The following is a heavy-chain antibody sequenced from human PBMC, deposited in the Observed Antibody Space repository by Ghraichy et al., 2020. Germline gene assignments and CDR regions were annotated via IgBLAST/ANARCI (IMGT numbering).Heavy chain of an antibody. J-gene: IGHJ4*02. CDR1: GGSFSGYY. CDR2: INHSGNT. Sequence: SETLSLTCAVSGGSFSGYYWSWIRQPPGKGLEWIGEINHSGNTNYIPSLKSRVTISIDASKNQFSLRLSSVTAADTAIYYCASQKMFRGGLLGYDWGQGALVTVSS. D-gene: IGHD3-10*01. V-gene: IGHV4-34*01. CDR3: ASQKMFRGGLLGYD.